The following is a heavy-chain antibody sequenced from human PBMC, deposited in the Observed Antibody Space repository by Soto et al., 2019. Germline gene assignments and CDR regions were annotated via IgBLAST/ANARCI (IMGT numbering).Heavy chain of an antibody. J-gene: IGHJ4*02. CDR3: ATAGGSW. V-gene: IGHV3-15*01. CDR1: GFTLTNAW. CDR2: IKSKSDGGTT. D-gene: IGHD5-12*01. Sequence: EVQLVESGGGLIKPGESLRLSCVASGFTLTNAWMSWVRQAPGKGLEWVCHIKSKSDGGTTDCTAPVKGRFTISRDDSENTLYLQMNSLKSEDTAVYFCATAGGSWWSQGTLVTVSS.